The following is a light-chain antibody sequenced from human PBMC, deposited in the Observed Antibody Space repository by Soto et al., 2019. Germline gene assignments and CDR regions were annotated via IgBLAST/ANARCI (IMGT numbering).Light chain of an antibody. CDR2: DAS. J-gene: IGKJ1*01. CDR3: QQYNNWPGT. V-gene: IGKV3D-15*01. Sequence: ETVLTQSPATLSLSPGERATLSCRTSQSVCSYLAWYQHKPGQAPRLLIYDASNRATGIPARFSGSGSGTEFTLTISSLQSEGFAVYYCQQYNNWPGTFGQGTKV. CDR1: QSVCSY.